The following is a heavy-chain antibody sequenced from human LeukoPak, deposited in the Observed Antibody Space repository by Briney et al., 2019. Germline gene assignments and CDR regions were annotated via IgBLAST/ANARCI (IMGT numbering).Heavy chain of an antibody. CDR1: GFTFSSYS. CDR2: ISSSSSTI. V-gene: IGHV3-48*01. D-gene: IGHD3-3*01. Sequence: GGSLRLSCAASGFTFSSYSMNWVRQAPGKGLEWVSYISSSSSTIYYADSVKGRFTISRDNAKNSLYLQMNSLRAEDTAVYYCARDPGYDFWSGYYHLDYWGQGTLVTVSS. CDR3: ARDPGYDFWSGYYHLDY. J-gene: IGHJ4*02.